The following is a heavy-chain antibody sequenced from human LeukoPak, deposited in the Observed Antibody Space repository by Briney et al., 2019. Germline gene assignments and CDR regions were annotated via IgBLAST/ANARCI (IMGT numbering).Heavy chain of an antibody. CDR1: GFTVSSNY. J-gene: IGHJ4*02. CDR3: ARDQRDYYDSSGYLGLDY. V-gene: IGHV3-66*01. Sequence: PGGSLRLSCAASGFTVSSNYMSWVRQAPGKGLEWVSVIYSGGSTYYADSVKGRFTISRDNSKNTLYLQMNSLRAEDTAVYYCARDQRDYYDSSGYLGLDYWGQGTLVTVSS. D-gene: IGHD3-22*01. CDR2: IYSGGST.